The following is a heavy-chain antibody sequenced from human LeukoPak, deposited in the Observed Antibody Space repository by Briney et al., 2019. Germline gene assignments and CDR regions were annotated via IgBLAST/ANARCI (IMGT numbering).Heavy chain of an antibody. Sequence: ASVKVSCKASGGTFSSYAISWVRQAPGQGLEWMGGIIPIFGTANYAQKFQGRVTITTDESTSTAYMELSSLRSEDTAVYYCARAHPYCSSTSCPFDYWGQGTLVTVSS. V-gene: IGHV1-69*05. CDR2: IIPIFGTA. J-gene: IGHJ4*02. CDR3: ARAHPYCSSTSCPFDY. CDR1: GGTFSSYA. D-gene: IGHD2-2*01.